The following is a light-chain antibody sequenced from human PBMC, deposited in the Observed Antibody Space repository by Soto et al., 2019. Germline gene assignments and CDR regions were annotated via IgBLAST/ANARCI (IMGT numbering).Light chain of an antibody. CDR2: GAS. V-gene: IGKV1-39*01. CDR1: QNIGMS. CDR3: QKYNSAPLT. J-gene: IGKJ4*01. Sequence: DIQMTQSPSSLSASVGDRVTITCRAGQNIGMSLNWFQQKPGKAPKLLIYGASALQPGVPTRFSGSGSGTDFTLTISSLQPEDVAAYYCQKYNSAPLTFGGGTKVEIK.